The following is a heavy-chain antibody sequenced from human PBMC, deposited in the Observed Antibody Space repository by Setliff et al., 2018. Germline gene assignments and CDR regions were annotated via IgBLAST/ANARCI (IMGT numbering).Heavy chain of an antibody. J-gene: IGHJ2*01. CDR1: SGSIGSHY. D-gene: IGHD4-17*01. CDR3: ARAPPSVPYGDYGPRQYFDL. CDR2: VFHTGST. Sequence: SETLSLTCSVSSGSIGSHYWNWMRQPPGKGLEWIGHVFHTGSTKYDPTLRSRVTISVDTSENYFSLRLTSVTAADTAVYYCARAPPSVPYGDYGPRQYFDLWGRGSLVTVSS. V-gene: IGHV4-59*11.